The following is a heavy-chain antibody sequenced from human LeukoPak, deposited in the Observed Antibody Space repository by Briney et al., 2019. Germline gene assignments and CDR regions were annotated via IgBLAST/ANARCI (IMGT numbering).Heavy chain of an antibody. CDR2: IYYSGST. D-gene: IGHD1-7*01. J-gene: IGHJ5*02. V-gene: IGHV4-59*08. Sequence: SETLSLTCTVSGGPISSYYWSWIRQPPGKGLEWIGYIYYSGSTNYNPSLKSRVTISVDTSKNQFSLKLSSVTAADTAVYYCARLVRYNWNYSGWFDPWGQGTLVTVSS. CDR3: ARLVRYNWNYSGWFDP. CDR1: GGPISSYY.